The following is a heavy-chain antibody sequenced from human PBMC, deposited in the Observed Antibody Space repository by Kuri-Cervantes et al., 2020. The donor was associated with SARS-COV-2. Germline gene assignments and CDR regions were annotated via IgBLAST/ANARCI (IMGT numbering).Heavy chain of an antibody. CDR1: GGTFSSYA. D-gene: IGHD2-8*01. CDR3: ARDRSPLMVEHDAFDI. J-gene: IGHJ3*02. CDR2: ISAYNGNT. Sequence: ASVKVSCKASGGTFSSYAISWVRQAPGQGLEWMGWISAYNGNTNYAQKLQGRVTMTTDTSTSTAYMELRSLRSDDTAVYYCARDRSPLMVEHDAFDIWGQGTMVTVSS. V-gene: IGHV1-18*01.